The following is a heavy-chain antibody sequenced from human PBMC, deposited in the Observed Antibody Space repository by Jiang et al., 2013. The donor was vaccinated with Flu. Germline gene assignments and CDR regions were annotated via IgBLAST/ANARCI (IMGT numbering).Heavy chain of an antibody. V-gene: IGHV3-64D*06. CDR2: ISSNGGST. CDR3: VWLPVAGNTVDFDY. J-gene: IGHJ4*02. D-gene: IGHD6-19*01. Sequence: PGKGLEYVSAISSNGGSTYYADSVKGRFTISRDNSKNTLYLQMSSLRAEDTAVYYCVWLPVAGNTVDFDYWGQGTLVTVSS.